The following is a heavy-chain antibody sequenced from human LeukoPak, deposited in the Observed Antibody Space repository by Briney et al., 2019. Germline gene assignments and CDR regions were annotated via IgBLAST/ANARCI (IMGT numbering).Heavy chain of an antibody. D-gene: IGHD3-3*01. CDR3: ARDADSGFFV. V-gene: IGHV3-66*01. Sequence: PGGSLTLSCAPSLLPFNNDWMSWVRQSPRRGLEWVSVVYSGGSTYYADSVKGRFTISRDDSKNTLYLQMNSLRADDTAVYYCARDADSGFFVWGQGTLVTVSS. CDR2: VYSGGST. CDR1: LLPFNNDW. J-gene: IGHJ4*02.